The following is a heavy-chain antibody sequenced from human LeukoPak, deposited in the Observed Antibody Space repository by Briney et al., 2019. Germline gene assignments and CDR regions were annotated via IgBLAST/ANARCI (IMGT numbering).Heavy chain of an antibody. V-gene: IGHV3-21*01. D-gene: IGHD1-26*01. CDR1: GFTFSSYS. J-gene: IGHJ6*03. CDR2: ISSSSYI. Sequence: KAGGSLRLSCAASGFTFSSYSMNWVRQAPGKGLEWVSSISSSSYIYYADSVKGRFTISRDNAKNSLYLQMNSLRDEDTAVYYCARDPYSGSYGDYYYYYMDVWGKGTTVTISS. CDR3: ARDPYSGSYGDYYYYYMDV.